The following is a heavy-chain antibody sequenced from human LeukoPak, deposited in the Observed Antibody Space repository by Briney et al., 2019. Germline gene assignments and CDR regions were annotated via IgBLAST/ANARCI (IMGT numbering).Heavy chain of an antibody. D-gene: IGHD6-19*01. J-gene: IGHJ4*02. CDR2: ISGSGGST. Sequence: GGSLRLSCAASGFTFSSYAMSWVRQAPGKGLEWVSAISGSGGSTYYADSVKGRFTISRDNSKNTLYLQMNSLRVEDTAVYYCAKGRLRLAVAEIDYWGQGTLVTVSS. CDR3: AKGRLRLAVAEIDY. CDR1: GFTFSSYA. V-gene: IGHV3-23*01.